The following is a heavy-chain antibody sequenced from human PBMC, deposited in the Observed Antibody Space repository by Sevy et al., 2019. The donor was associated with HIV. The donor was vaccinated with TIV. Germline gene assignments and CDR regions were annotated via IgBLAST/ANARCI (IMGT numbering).Heavy chain of an antibody. CDR3: VKDRITVIGDAFDL. V-gene: IGHV3-23*01. J-gene: IGHJ3*01. CDR2: ISNSGSDT. Sequence: GGSLRLSCAASGFTFSSYAMHWVRQAPGKGLEWVSAISNSGSDTKYAGSVKGRFTISRDNSKNTLYVQMNSLSAEDTAVYYCVKDRITVIGDAFDLWGLGTMVTVSS. D-gene: IGHD4-17*01. CDR1: GFTFSSYA.